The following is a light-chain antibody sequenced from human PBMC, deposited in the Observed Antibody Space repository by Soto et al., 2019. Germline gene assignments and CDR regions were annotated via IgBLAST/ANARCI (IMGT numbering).Light chain of an antibody. J-gene: IGKJ2*01. CDR3: QHSYRTLYT. V-gene: IGKV1-39*01. CDR1: QTISSY. Sequence: DIQMTQSPSSLSASVGDRVTITCRSSQTISSYLNWYQQKPGTAPKLLISAASSLQSGVPSRFSGSGSGTDFTLTISSLQPEDVATYYCQHSYRTLYTFGRGTKLEIK. CDR2: AAS.